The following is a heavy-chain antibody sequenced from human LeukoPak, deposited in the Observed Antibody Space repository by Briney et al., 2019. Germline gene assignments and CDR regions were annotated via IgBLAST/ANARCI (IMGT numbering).Heavy chain of an antibody. Sequence: SGGSLRLSCVASGFTFSSYAMSWVRQAPGKGLEWVSSVSGSDDTTNYADSVKGRLTISRDNSKNTLYLQMNSLRAEDTAVYYCARGFNRGFDPWGQGTLVTVSS. CDR2: VSGSDDTT. D-gene: IGHD1-14*01. V-gene: IGHV3-23*01. CDR3: ARGFNRGFDP. J-gene: IGHJ5*02. CDR1: GFTFSSYA.